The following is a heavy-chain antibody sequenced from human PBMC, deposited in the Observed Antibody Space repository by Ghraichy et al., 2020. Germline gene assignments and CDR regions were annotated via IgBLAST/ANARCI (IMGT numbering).Heavy chain of an antibody. Sequence: GGSLRLSCAASGFTFSSYAMNWVRQAPGEGLEWVSYISSSSSTIYFADSVKGRFTISRDRAKNSLYLQMNSLRDEDTAVYYCAGGAYYGMDVGGQGTTVTVSS. CDR1: GFTFSSYA. D-gene: IGHD3-16*01. CDR3: AGGAYYGMDV. J-gene: IGHJ6*02. CDR2: ISSSSSTI. V-gene: IGHV3-48*02.